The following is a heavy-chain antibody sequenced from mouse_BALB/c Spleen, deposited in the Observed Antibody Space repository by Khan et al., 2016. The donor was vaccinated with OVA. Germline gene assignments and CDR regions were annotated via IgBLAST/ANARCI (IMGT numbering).Heavy chain of an antibody. D-gene: IGHD1-1*01. CDR2: VSTGGSYT. Sequence: EVELVESGGDLVKPGGSLKLSCAASGFTFSTYGMSWVRQAPDKRLEWVATVSTGGSYTYYPDSVKGRFTISRDNAKNTLYLQMGGLRSENKAMFYCTRLAYYYDSEGFAYWGQGTLVTVSA. J-gene: IGHJ3*01. CDR3: TRLAYYYDSEGFAY. CDR1: GFTFSTYG. V-gene: IGHV5-6*01.